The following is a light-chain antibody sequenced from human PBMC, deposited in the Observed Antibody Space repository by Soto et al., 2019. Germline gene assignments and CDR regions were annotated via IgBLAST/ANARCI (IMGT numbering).Light chain of an antibody. J-gene: IGKJ1*01. Sequence: DIQMTQSPSSLSASVGDRVTITCRASQSISNYLNWYQQKPGKAPKLLMFAASSLQSGVPSRFSGGGSGTDFTLTISSQQPEDFATYYCQQSYSTPRTFGQGTKVEIK. CDR1: QSISNY. CDR3: QQSYSTPRT. CDR2: AAS. V-gene: IGKV1-39*01.